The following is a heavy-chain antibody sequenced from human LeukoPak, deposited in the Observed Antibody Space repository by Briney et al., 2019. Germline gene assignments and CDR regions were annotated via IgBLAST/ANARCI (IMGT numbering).Heavy chain of an antibody. D-gene: IGHD4-17*01. J-gene: IGHJ4*02. V-gene: IGHV5-51*01. CDR3: ARPQYGACDY. CDR1: GYSFSSYW. Sequence: GESLKISFKTSGYSFSSYWIGWVRQMPGKGLEWVGIIYPGDSKTRYSPSFQGQVTISVDKSISTAYLQWSSLKASDTAMYYCARPQYGACDYWGQGTLVTVSS. CDR2: IYPGDSKT.